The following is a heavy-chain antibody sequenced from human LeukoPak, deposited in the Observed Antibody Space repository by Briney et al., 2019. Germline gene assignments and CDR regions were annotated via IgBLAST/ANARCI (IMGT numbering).Heavy chain of an antibody. CDR3: ARHKDYYYSYMDV. Sequence: NTSETLSLTCSVSGDSISTSSYYWDWIRQPPGKGLEWIGTIYYSGSTYYNPSLTSRVTISVDTSKNQFSLKLSSVTAADTAVYYCARHKDYYYSYMDVWGKGTTVTIS. V-gene: IGHV4-39*01. CDR2: IYYSGST. CDR1: GDSISTSSYY. J-gene: IGHJ6*03.